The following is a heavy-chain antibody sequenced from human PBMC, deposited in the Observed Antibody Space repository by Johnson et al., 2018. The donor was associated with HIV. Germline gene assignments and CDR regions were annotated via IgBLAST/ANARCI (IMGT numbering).Heavy chain of an antibody. J-gene: IGHJ3*02. CDR2: IRSKANSYAT. CDR1: GFTFSGSA. CDR3: ARDTTPWGADYVDYGVDI. Sequence: VQLVESGGGLVQPGGSLKLSCAASGFTFSGSAMHWVRQASGKGLEWVGRIRSKANSYATAYAASVKGRFTISRDDSKNTAYLQMNSLKTEDTAVYYCARDTTPWGADYVDYGVDIWGQGTMVAVSS. V-gene: IGHV3-73*02. D-gene: IGHD4/OR15-4a*01.